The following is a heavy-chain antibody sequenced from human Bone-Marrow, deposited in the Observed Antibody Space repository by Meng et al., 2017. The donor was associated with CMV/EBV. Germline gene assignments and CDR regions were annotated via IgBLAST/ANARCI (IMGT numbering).Heavy chain of an antibody. D-gene: IGHD2-2*02. CDR2: IYYSGST. V-gene: IGHV4-30-4*08. J-gene: IGHJ6*02. CDR1: GGSISSGDYY. Sequence: SETLSLTCTVSGGSISSGDYYWSWIRQPPGKGLEWIGYIYYSGSTYYNPSLKSRVTISVDTSKNQFSLKLSSVTAADTAVYYCARAAVVVPAAIRDYYYYGMDVWGQGTTVTFSS. CDR3: ARAAVVVPAAIRDYYYYGMDV.